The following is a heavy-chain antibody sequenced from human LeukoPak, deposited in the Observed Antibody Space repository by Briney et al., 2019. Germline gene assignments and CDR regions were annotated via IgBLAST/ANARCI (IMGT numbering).Heavy chain of an antibody. CDR3: AKDSSSALDY. CDR1: GFTFSSYG. CDR2: ISYDGSNK. V-gene: IGHV3-30*18. Sequence: GGSLRLSCAASGFTFSSYGMHWVRQAPGKGLEWVAVISYDGSNKYYADSVKGRLTISRDNSKNTLYLQMNSLRAEDTAVYYCAKDSSSALDYWGQGTLVTVSS. J-gene: IGHJ4*02.